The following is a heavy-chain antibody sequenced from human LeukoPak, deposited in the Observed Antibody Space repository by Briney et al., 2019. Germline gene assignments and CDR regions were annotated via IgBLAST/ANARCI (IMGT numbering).Heavy chain of an antibody. CDR1: GFSFSDSW. CDR3: ARNPAGIGDY. V-gene: IGHV3-7*02. J-gene: IGHJ4*02. CDR2: IHQDAGEK. Sequence: GGSLRLSCAASGFSFSDSWMTWVRQTPGKGLQWVASIHQDAGEKQYLDSVRGRFTISRDNSKNTLYLQMNSLRDEDTAVYYCARNPAGIGDYWGQGTLVTVSS. D-gene: IGHD1-26*01.